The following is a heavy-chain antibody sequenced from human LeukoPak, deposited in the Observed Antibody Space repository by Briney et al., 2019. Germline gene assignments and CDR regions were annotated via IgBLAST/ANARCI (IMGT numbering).Heavy chain of an antibody. CDR2: LSSNGGST. CDR3: VKDPMTTVTSLFDY. Sequence: PGGCLRLSCSASGFTFSSYAMHWVRQAPGKGLEYVSGLSSNGGSTDYADSVKGRFTISRDNSKNTLYLQTSSLRAEDTAVYYCVKDPMTTVTSLFDYWGQGILVTVSS. J-gene: IGHJ4*02. V-gene: IGHV3-64D*06. CDR1: GFTFSSYA. D-gene: IGHD4-17*01.